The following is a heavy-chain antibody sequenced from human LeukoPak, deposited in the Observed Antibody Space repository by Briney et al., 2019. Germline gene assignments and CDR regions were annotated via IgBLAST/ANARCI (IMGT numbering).Heavy chain of an antibody. CDR1: GFSFTSSW. D-gene: IGHD7-27*01. V-gene: IGHV3-7*01. J-gene: IGHJ4*02. CDR2: ISPDGSVK. CDR3: ARDLNWGDFDY. Sequence: GGSLRLSCAASGFSFTSSWMTWVRQAPGKGLEWVANISPDGSVKNHVAYVKGRLTISRDNAKNTLYLQMNSLSAEDTAVYYCARDLNWGDFDYWGQGTLVTVSS.